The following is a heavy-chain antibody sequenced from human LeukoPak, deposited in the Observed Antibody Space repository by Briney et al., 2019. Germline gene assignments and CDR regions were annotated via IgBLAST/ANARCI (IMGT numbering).Heavy chain of an antibody. Sequence: GGSLRLSCAASGFSFSSHGMHWVRQAPGKGLEWVAVIWEDETDKNYTDSVKGRFTISRDNSKNTLYLQMNSLRAEDTAVYYCARGPSNSREWTPFDYWGQGTLVTVSS. J-gene: IGHJ4*02. CDR1: GFSFSSHG. CDR2: IWEDETDK. V-gene: IGHV3-33*01. D-gene: IGHD4-23*01. CDR3: ARGPSNSREWTPFDY.